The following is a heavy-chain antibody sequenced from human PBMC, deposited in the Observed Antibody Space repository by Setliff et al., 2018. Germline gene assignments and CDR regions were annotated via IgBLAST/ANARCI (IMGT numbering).Heavy chain of an antibody. CDR1: GGSFSDYY. V-gene: IGHV4-34*01. CDR3: ARETTMTYYFYYMDV. CDR2: INHSGST. J-gene: IGHJ6*03. D-gene: IGHD4-17*01. Sequence: SETLSLTCAVYGGSFSDYYWSWIRQSPGKGLEWIGEINHSGSTNYNPSLKTRVTISVDTSKNQFSLTLSPVTAADTAVYYCARETTMTYYFYYMDVWGKGATVTVSS.